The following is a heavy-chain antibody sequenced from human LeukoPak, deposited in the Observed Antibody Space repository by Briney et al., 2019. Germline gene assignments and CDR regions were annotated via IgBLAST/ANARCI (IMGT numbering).Heavy chain of an antibody. CDR1: GVSFSGYY. CDR3: ARGVATYYFDY. J-gene: IGHJ4*02. D-gene: IGHD5-12*01. CDR2: INHSGSP. V-gene: IGHV4-34*01. Sequence: SSETLSLTCAVYGVSFSGYYGSWVRQPPGKGVAWIGEINHSGSPNYNPSLKSRVTISVDTSKNQFFLKLSSVTAADTAVYYCARGVATYYFDYWGQGTLVTVSS.